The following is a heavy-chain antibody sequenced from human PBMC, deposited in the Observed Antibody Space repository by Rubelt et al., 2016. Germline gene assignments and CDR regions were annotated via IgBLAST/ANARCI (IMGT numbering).Heavy chain of an antibody. CDR3: ARGVGGEKLFDS. D-gene: IGHD3-16*01. CDR2: ITTHNDDT. V-gene: IGHV1-18*01. Sequence: QVQLVQSGAEVKKPGASVKVSCMASGYNFIGYEITWVRQAPGQGLEWVGWITTHNDDTKYAEKFQGRVTMTTDTATSKCYWGVRSRRSDETAVYYGARGVGGEKLFDSWGQGTLVAVSS. CDR1: GYNFIGYE. J-gene: IGHJ4*02.